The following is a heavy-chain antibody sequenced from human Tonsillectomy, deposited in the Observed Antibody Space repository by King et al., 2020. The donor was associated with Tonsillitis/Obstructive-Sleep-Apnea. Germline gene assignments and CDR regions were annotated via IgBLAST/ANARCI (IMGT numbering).Heavy chain of an antibody. CDR1: GYTFTGYF. Sequence: QLVQSGAEVKKPGASVKVSCKASGYTFTGYFVYWVRQAPGQGLEWMGRINPNSGGTNYAQKFLGRVTMTRDTSISTAYMELSRLISDDTAVYYCARSGDQVGFEDYYYMDGWGKGTTVTVSS. CDR3: ARSGDQVGFEDYYYMDG. J-gene: IGHJ6*03. D-gene: IGHD1-26*01. V-gene: IGHV1-2*06. CDR2: INPNSGGT.